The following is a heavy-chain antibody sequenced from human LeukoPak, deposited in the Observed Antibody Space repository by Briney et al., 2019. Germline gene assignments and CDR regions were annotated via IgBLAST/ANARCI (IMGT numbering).Heavy chain of an antibody. Sequence: GGSLRLSCAASGFTFSSYAMSWVRQAPGKGLEWVSAISGSGGSTYYADSVKGRFTISRDNSKNTLYLQMNSLRAEDTAVYYCAKDLSGSAKLRYFDWLLTIDAFDIWGQGTMVTVST. V-gene: IGHV3-23*01. CDR3: AKDLSGSAKLRYFDWLLTIDAFDI. CDR2: ISGSGGST. D-gene: IGHD3-9*01. CDR1: GFTFSSYA. J-gene: IGHJ3*02.